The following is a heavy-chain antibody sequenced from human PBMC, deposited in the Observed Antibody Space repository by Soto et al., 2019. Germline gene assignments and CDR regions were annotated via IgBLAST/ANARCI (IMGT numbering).Heavy chain of an antibody. CDR3: ARDMGCSSNSCYSDY. J-gene: IGHJ4*02. Sequence: SETLSLTCTVSCGSISRYYWSWIRQPAGKGLEWIGRIYTSGSTNYNPSLKSRVTMSVDTSKNQLSLKLSSVTAADTAVYYCARDMGCSSNSCYSDYWGQGTLVTVSS. V-gene: IGHV4-4*07. CDR1: CGSISRYY. CDR2: IYTSGST. D-gene: IGHD2-2*01.